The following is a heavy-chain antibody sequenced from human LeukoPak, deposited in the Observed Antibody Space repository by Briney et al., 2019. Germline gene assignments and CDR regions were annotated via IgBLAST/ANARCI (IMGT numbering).Heavy chain of an antibody. CDR2: IKQDGSEK. CDR1: GFTFSSYW. CDR3: AGVIPPDAFDI. J-gene: IGHJ3*02. V-gene: IGHV3-7*01. Sequence: PGGSLRLSCAASGFTFSSYWMSWVRQAPGKGLEWVANIKQDGSEKYYVDSVKGRFTISRDNAKNSLYLQMNSLRAEDTAVYYCAGVIPPDAFDIWGQGTMVTVSS. D-gene: IGHD3-16*01.